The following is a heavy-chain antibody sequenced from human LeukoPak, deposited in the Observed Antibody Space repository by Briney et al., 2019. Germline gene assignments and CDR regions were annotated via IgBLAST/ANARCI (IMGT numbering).Heavy chain of an antibody. J-gene: IGHJ6*01. CDR2: INPYSGDT. CDR3: ARGKDHYYDSSGYPDYYYYIMDV. CDR1: GYTFTGYF. D-gene: IGHD3-22*01. Sequence: ASVTGSCKAPGYTFTGYFMHWVRQAPGQGLEWMGWINPYSGDTNYAQKFQGRVTMTRDTSISTAFMELSRLRSDDTAVYYCARGKDHYYDSSGYPDYYYYIMDVSGDGKPVTVSS. V-gene: IGHV1-2*02.